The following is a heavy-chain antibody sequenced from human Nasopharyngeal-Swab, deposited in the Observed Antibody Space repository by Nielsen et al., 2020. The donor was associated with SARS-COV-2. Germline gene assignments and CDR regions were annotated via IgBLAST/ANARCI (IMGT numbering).Heavy chain of an antibody. D-gene: IGHD3-10*01. J-gene: IGHJ4*02. Sequence: GESLKISWAASGFTLSSYGMHWVRQAPGKGLEWVAVMWYDGGNKYYADSVKGRFTISRDNSKNTLYLQMNSLRAEDTAVYYCARDQIGESLSYWGQGTLVTVSS. V-gene: IGHV3-33*01. CDR1: GFTLSSYG. CDR2: MWYDGGNK. CDR3: ARDQIGESLSY.